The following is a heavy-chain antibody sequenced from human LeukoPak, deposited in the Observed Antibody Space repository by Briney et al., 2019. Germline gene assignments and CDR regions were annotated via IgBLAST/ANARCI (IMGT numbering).Heavy chain of an antibody. Sequence: SETLSLTCTVSGVSISSYYWSWIRQPAGKGLEWVGRIHTSGSTNYNPSLKSRVTMSVDTSKNQFSLKLSSVTAADTAVYYCARGVRDYYYMDVWGKGTTVTISS. V-gene: IGHV4-4*07. CDR1: GVSISSYY. CDR2: IHTSGST. J-gene: IGHJ6*03. CDR3: ARGVRDYYYMDV.